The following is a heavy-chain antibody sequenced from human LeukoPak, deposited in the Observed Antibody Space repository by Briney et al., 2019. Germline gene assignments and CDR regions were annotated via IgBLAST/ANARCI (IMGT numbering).Heavy chain of an antibody. V-gene: IGHV1-18*01. CDR1: GYTFTNYA. CDR3: ARDIGYSYGATLPDY. CDR2: ISTYNGNI. Sequence: GASVKVSCKASGYTFTNYAINWVRQAPGQGLEWIGWISTYNGNIKYGHKVQGRVTMTTDTSTSTAYMELRSLTSDDTAVYFCARDIGYSYGATLPDYWGQGTLDTVSS. J-gene: IGHJ4*02. D-gene: IGHD5-18*01.